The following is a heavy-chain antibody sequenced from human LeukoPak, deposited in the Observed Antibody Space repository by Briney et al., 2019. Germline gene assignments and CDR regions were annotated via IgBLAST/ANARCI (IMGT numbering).Heavy chain of an antibody. D-gene: IGHD3-10*01. CDR1: GFTFTSYA. CDR2: ISYDGSNK. Sequence: GGSLRLSCTASGFTFTSYAMHWLRQAPGKGLEWVAVISYDGSNKYFADSVKGRFTISRDNSKSTLYLQMNSLRTEDTAMYYCARADGSGSYYSVPFDWGQGTLVTVSS. V-gene: IGHV3-30*04. J-gene: IGHJ4*02. CDR3: ARADGSGSYYSVPFD.